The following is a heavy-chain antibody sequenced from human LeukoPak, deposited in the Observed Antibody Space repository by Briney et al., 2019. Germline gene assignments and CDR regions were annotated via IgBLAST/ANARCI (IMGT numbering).Heavy chain of an antibody. D-gene: IGHD3-10*01. Sequence: SETLSLSCTDSGGSISSYYMRWIRQPPGKGLEWIGYIYDSGTTKYNPSLRSRVTMSVDTSKNEFSLNLSSVTAADMAVYYCARVGGSENPRTAMDVSGQEGPLTVSS. CDR3: ARVGGSENPRTAMDV. CDR2: IYDSGTT. V-gene: IGHV4-59*01. CDR1: GGSISSYY. J-gene: IGHJ6*02.